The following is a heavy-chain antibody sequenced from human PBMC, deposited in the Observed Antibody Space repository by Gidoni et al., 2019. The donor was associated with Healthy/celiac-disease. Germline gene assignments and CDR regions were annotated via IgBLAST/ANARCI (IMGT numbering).Heavy chain of an antibody. V-gene: IGHV3-48*01. CDR1: GFTFSSYS. D-gene: IGHD3-22*01. CDR2: ISSSSSPI. Sequence: EVQLVESGGGLVQPGGSLRLSCAASGFTFSSYSMNWVRQAPGKGLEWVSYISSSSSPIYYADSVKGRFTISRDNAKNSLYLQMNSLRAEDTAVYYCARDREGQSDIDYWGQGTLVTVSS. CDR3: ARDREGQSDIDY. J-gene: IGHJ4*02.